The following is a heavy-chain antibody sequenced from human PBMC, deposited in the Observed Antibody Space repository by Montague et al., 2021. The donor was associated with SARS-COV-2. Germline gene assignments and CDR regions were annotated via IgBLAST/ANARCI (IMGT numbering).Heavy chain of an antibody. Sequence: SETLSLTCTVSGGSINYYYWHWLRQSAAKGLEWIGRIYSSGNANXXPSLKSRVTMSVDTSQNQFSLKPNSLTAADTAVYYCARGDHPQSASWYFFDTWGQGALVTVSS. J-gene: IGHJ4*02. CDR1: GGSINYYY. V-gene: IGHV4-4*07. D-gene: IGHD6-13*01. CDR2: IYSSGNA. CDR3: ARGDHPQSASWYFFDT.